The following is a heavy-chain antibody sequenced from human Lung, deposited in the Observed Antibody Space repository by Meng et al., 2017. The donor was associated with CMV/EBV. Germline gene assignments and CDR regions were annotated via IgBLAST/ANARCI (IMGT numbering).Heavy chain of an antibody. V-gene: IGHV7-4-1*02. CDR2: VDTSTGRP. Sequence: QVQLVQSGSHLKKPGTSVKLSCKTYGYTFFTYSLNWVRQAPGQGLEWIGMVDTSTGRPTYGQDFLGRFVLSSDVGVSTSYLVISDLRADDTAVYFCARTHDYRWKNHHYIDFWGQGALVTVSS. CDR3: ARTHDYRWKNHHYIDF. J-gene: IGHJ4*02. D-gene: IGHD3-16*01. CDR1: GYTFFTYS.